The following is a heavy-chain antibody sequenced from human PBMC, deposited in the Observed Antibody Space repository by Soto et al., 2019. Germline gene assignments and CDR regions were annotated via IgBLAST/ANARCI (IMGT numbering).Heavy chain of an antibody. CDR1: GFSLSNARMG. CDR2: IFSNDEK. J-gene: IGHJ4*02. D-gene: IGHD1-20*01. CDR3: ARIRGDNWNDMAPKPIDY. Sequence: QVTLKESGPVLVKPTETLTLTCTVSGFSLSNARMGVSWIRQPPGKALEWLAHIFSNDEKSYSTSLKSRLTISKDTSKSQVVLTMTNMDPVDTATYYCARIRGDNWNDMAPKPIDYWGQGTLVTVSS. V-gene: IGHV2-26*01.